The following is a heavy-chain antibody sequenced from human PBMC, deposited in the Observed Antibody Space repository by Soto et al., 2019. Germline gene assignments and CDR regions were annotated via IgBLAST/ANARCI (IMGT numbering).Heavy chain of an antibody. CDR2: ISSIGRT. CDR1: GSSIISITRC. Sequence: XETLSLTCTVSGSSIISITRCWGWIRQPPGRGLEWIGSISSIGRTYYNPSLEGRVTISVDTSKNQFSLKVTSVTAADTGLYYCARQDHGDYEFFFDYWGQGTLVTVSS. J-gene: IGHJ4*02. CDR3: ARQDHGDYEFFFDY. D-gene: IGHD4-17*01. V-gene: IGHV4-39*01.